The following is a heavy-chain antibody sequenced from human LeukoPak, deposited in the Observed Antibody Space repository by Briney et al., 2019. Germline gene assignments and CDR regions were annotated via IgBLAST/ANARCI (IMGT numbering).Heavy chain of an antibody. CDR1: GFTFDDYA. CDR3: AKDRSGSYSNWFDP. Sequence: SLRLSCAASGFTFDDYAMHWVRQAPGKGLEWVSGISWNSGSIGYADSVKGRFTISRDNAKNSLYLQMNSLRAEDTALYYCAKDRSGSYSNWFDPWGQGTLVTVPS. V-gene: IGHV3-9*01. CDR2: ISWNSGSI. J-gene: IGHJ5*02. D-gene: IGHD1-26*01.